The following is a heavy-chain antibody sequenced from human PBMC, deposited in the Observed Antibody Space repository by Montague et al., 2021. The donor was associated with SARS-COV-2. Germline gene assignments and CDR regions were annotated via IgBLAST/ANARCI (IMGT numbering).Heavy chain of an antibody. Sequence: SETLSLTCTVSGGSISSYYWNWIRQSAGKGLGWIGRIYTSGSTNYDPSLKSRVTMSVDTSKTQFSLKLSSVTAADTAVYYCARGALFYDSSGYYSDAFDIWGQGTRVTVSS. V-gene: IGHV4-4*07. CDR1: GGSISSYY. CDR3: ARGALFYDSSGYYSDAFDI. D-gene: IGHD3-22*01. CDR2: IYTSGST. J-gene: IGHJ3*02.